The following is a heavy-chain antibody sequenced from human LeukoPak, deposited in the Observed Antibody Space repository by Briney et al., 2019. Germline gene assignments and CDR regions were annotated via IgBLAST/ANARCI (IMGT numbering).Heavy chain of an antibody. CDR2: VDSDGGGT. V-gene: IGHV3-74*01. CDR3: ARGRPHLLPDS. D-gene: IGHD2-15*01. Sequence: GGSLRLSCAASGFTFNKHWIHWVRQAPGKGLVWVSRVDSDGGGTTFVDSVKGRFTISRDNAKNTVYLQMSSLRVEDTAIYYCARGRPHLLPDSWGQGTLVTVSS. CDR1: GFTFNKHW. J-gene: IGHJ4*02.